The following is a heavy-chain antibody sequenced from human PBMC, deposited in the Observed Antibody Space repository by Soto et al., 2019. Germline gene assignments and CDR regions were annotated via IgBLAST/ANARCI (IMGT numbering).Heavy chain of an antibody. D-gene: IGHD1-26*01. CDR1: GDTFSSYA. CDR3: ARDDYGSYYLNYYSYGMDV. V-gene: IGHV1-69*13. J-gene: IGHJ6*01. Sequence: ASVKVSCKASGDTFSSYAISWVRQAPGQGLEWMGGIIPIFGTANYAQKFQGRVTITADESTSTAYMELRSLRSEDTAVYYCARDDYGSYYLNYYSYGMDVWGQGTTVTVSS. CDR2: IIPIFGTA.